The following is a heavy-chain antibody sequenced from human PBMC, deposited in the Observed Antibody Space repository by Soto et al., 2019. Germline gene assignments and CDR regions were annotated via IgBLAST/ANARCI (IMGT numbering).Heavy chain of an antibody. Sequence: GDSLKISCKGSGYSFTSYWISWVRQMPGKGLEWMGRIDPSDSYTNYSPSFQGHVTISADKSISTAYLQWSSLKASDTAMYYCARHLVVVAAYYYVRDGWGQGSTVTVSS. CDR1: GYSFTSYW. J-gene: IGHJ6*02. D-gene: IGHD2-15*01. V-gene: IGHV5-10-1*01. CDR3: ARHLVVVAAYYYVRDG. CDR2: IDPSDSYT.